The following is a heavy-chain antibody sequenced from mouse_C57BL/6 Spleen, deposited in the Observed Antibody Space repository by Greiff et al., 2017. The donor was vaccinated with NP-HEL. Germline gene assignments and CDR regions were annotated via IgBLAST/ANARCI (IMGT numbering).Heavy chain of an antibody. CDR3: ARLGVTTYYAMDY. J-gene: IGHJ4*01. CDR1: GYTFTSYW. Sequence: QVQLQQPGAELVMPGASVKLSCKASGYTFTSYWMHWVKQRPGQGLEWIGEIDPSDSYTNYNQKFKGKSTLTVDKSSSTAYMQLSSLTSEDSAVYYCARLGVTTYYAMDYWGQGTSVTVSS. D-gene: IGHD2-2*01. CDR2: IDPSDSYT. V-gene: IGHV1-69*01.